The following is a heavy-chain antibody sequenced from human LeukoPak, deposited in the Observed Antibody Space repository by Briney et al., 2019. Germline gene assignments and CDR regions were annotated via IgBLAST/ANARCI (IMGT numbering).Heavy chain of an antibody. CDR1: GGSIRSYY. CDR3: ARHSLNYGDPLDY. CDR2: IYNSGST. Sequence: SETLSLTCSVSGGSIRSYYGRWIRQPPGKGLEGIGNIYNSGSTNYNPSLKSRVTISLDTSKNQFSLKLSSVTAADTAVYYCARHSLNYGDPLDYWGPGTLVTVSS. D-gene: IGHD4-17*01. J-gene: IGHJ4*02. V-gene: IGHV4-59*08.